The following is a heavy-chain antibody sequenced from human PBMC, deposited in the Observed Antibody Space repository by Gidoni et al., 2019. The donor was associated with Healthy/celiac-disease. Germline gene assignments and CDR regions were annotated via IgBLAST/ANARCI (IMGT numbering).Heavy chain of an antibody. CDR2: IYYSGST. CDR1: GGSISSYY. Sequence: QVQLQESGPGLVKPSETLSLTCTVSGGSISSYYWSWIRQPPGKGLECIGYIYYSGSTNYNPSLKSLVSISVDTSKNQFSLKLISVTAADTAVYYCARSDCYGMGVGLGYWGQGTLVTVSS. CDR3: ARSDCYGMGVGLGY. D-gene: IGHD2-21*01. V-gene: IGHV4-59*01. J-gene: IGHJ4*02.